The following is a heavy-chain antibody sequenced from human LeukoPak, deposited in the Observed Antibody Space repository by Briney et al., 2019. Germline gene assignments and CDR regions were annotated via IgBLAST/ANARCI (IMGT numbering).Heavy chain of an antibody. V-gene: IGHV5-51*01. CDR1: GYSFTSYW. Sequence: GESLKISCKGSGYSFTSYWIGWVRQMPGKGLEWMGIIYPGDSDTRYSPSFQGQVTISADKSTSTAYLQWSSLKASDTAMYYCARQVSPHPELVAVASLNWFDPWGQGTLVTVSS. CDR3: ARQVSPHPELVAVASLNWFDP. D-gene: IGHD6-19*01. J-gene: IGHJ5*02. CDR2: IYPGDSDT.